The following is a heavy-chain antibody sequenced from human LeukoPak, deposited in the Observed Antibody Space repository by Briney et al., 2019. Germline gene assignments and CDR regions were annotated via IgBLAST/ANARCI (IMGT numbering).Heavy chain of an antibody. CDR1: GFSFNNAW. J-gene: IGHJ4*02. CDR2: IKPDGSQK. Sequence: PGGSLRLSCAASGFSFNNAWMSWVRQAPGKGLEWVANIKPDGSQKYYVDSVKGRFTISRDNARTSLFLQMNSLRADDTAVYYCAAWTTVSNSRGQGTLVTVSS. D-gene: IGHD5/OR15-5a*01. V-gene: IGHV3-7*05. CDR3: AAWTTVSNS.